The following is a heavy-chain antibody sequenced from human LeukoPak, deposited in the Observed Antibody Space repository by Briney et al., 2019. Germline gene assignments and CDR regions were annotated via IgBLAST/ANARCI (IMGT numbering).Heavy chain of an antibody. D-gene: IGHD5-24*01. CDR3: AKVQEMATIPPPFHY. CDR2: ISGSGGVT. V-gene: IGHV3-23*01. J-gene: IGHJ4*02. Sequence: GGSLRLSCAASGFTFSNYAMSWVRQAPGKGLEWVSAISGSGGVTYYADSVKGRFTISRDNSKNTLYMQVNSLKAADTAVYYCAKVQEMATIPPPFHYWGQGTLVTVSS. CDR1: GFTFSNYA.